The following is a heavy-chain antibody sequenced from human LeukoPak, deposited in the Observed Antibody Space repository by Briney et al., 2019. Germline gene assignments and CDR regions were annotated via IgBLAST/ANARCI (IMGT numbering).Heavy chain of an antibody. J-gene: IGHJ4*02. CDR2: ISYDGSNK. D-gene: IGHD4-17*01. V-gene: IGHV3-30*04. Sequence: GGSLRLSCAASGFTFSSYAMHWVRQAPGKGLEWVAVISYDGSNKYYADSVKGRFTISRDNSKNTLYLQMNSLRAEDTAVYYCARLPTVTFFDYWGQGTLVTVSS. CDR1: GFTFSSYA. CDR3: ARLPTVTFFDY.